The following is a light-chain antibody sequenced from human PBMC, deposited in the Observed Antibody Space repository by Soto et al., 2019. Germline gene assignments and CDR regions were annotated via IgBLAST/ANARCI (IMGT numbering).Light chain of an antibody. CDR1: QYIGSA. J-gene: IGKJ5*01. Sequence: EVVLTQSPATLSVTPGDRATLSCRASQYIGSAVAWYHQRSGQAPRLLIFDASVRVPTTPARFSGSVSGTEFTLTISSLESEDFAVYYCQHYVSPPITFGQGTRLEI. CDR3: QHYVSPPIT. CDR2: DAS. V-gene: IGKV3-15*01.